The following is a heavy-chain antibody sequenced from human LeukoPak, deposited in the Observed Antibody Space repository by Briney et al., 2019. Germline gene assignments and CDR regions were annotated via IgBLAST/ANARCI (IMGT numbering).Heavy chain of an antibody. CDR2: ISSSSSYI. Sequence: GGSLRLSCAASGFTFSSYSMNWVRQAPGKGLEWVSSISSSSSYIYYADSVKGRFTISRDNAKNSLYLQMNSLRAEDTAVYYCARHQVIAALFDYWGQGTLVTVSS. CDR1: GFTFSSYS. CDR3: ARHQVIAALFDY. V-gene: IGHV3-21*01. J-gene: IGHJ4*02. D-gene: IGHD2-15*01.